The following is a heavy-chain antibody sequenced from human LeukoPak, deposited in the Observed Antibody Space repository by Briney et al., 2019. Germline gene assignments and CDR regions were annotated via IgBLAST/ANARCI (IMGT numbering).Heavy chain of an antibody. CDR3: ARGRSYGFDFDS. D-gene: IGHD5-18*01. CDR2: KYYSGST. V-gene: IGHV4-61*01. Sequence: SETLSLTCDVSGVSINTCCYYWTWIRQPPVKGLEWIGYKYYSGSTRYNSSLRSRLTISLDPSKNQISLRLTSVTAADTAVYYCARGRSYGFDFDSWGPGTLVIVSS. CDR1: GVSINTCCYY. J-gene: IGHJ4*02.